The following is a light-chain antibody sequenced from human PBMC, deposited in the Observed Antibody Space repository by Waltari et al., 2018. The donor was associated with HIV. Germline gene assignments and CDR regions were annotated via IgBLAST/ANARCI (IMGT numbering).Light chain of an antibody. CDR2: DVY. Sequence: QSALTQPASVSGSPGQSITISCTGTSSDVGAYDYVSWYQQHPGKVPKLLIYDVYNRPSRISNRCSGSKSGNTASLPISGLQAEDEAHYYCASFTSGRLNVFGTGTKVTVL. V-gene: IGLV2-14*03. CDR1: SSDVGAYDY. J-gene: IGLJ1*01. CDR3: ASFTSGRLNV.